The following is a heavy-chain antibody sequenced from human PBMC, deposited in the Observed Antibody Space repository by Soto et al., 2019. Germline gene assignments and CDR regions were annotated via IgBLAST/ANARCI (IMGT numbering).Heavy chain of an antibody. CDR2: INHSGST. Sequence: SETLSLTCAVYGGSFSGYYWSWIRQPPGKGLEWIGEINHSGSTNYNPSLKSRVTISVDTSKHQFSLKLSSVTAADTAVYSCAAGGAAAGGANWFDPWGQGTMVTVSS. V-gene: IGHV4-34*01. J-gene: IGHJ5*02. D-gene: IGHD6-13*01. CDR3: AAGGAAAGGANWFDP. CDR1: GGSFSGYY.